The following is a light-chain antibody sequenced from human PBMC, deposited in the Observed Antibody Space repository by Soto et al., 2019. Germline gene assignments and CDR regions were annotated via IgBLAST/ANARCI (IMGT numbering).Light chain of an antibody. V-gene: IGLV1-47*01. Sequence: QSVVTQPPSASGTPGQRVTISCSGSRYNIGTNYVYWYQQLPGMAPKVLIHKNNQRSSGAPDRFSGSKSGTSAYLAISGRRSEDEADYYCAAWDDNLSGVVFGGGTKLTVL. CDR3: AAWDDNLSGVV. CDR1: RYNIGTNY. J-gene: IGLJ2*01. CDR2: KNN.